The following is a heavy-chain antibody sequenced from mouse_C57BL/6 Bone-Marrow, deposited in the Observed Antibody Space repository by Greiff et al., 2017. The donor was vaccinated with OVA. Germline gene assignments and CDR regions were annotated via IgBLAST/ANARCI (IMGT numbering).Heavy chain of an antibody. CDR2: IDPENGDT. CDR1: GFTIKDDY. CDR3: TRYYDGSSSLVSD. D-gene: IGHD1-1*01. Sequence: VQLKQSGAELVRPGASVKLSCTASGFTIKDDYMHWVKQRPEQGLEWIGWIDPENGDTEYASKFQGKATITADTSSNTAYLQLSSLTSEDTAVYYCTRYYDGSSSLVSDWGKGTLVTVSA. V-gene: IGHV14-4*01. J-gene: IGHJ3*01.